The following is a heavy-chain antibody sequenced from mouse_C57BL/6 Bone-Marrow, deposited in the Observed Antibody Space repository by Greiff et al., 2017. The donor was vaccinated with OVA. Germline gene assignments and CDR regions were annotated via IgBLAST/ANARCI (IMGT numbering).Heavy chain of an antibody. D-gene: IGHD2-1*01. Sequence: EVQLQQSGPVLVKPGASVKMSCKASGYTFTDYYMNWVKQSHGKSLEWIGVINPYNGGTSYNQKFKGKATLTVDKSSSTAYMELNSLTSEDSAVYYCASGIYYGKGNDYWGQGTTLTVSS. CDR3: ASGIYYGKGNDY. CDR2: INPYNGGT. J-gene: IGHJ2*01. CDR1: GYTFTDYY. V-gene: IGHV1-19*01.